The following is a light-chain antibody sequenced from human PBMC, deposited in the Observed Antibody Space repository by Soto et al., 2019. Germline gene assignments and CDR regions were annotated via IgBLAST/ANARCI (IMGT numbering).Light chain of an antibody. CDR2: GAS. J-gene: IGKJ3*01. Sequence: EIVMTQSPATLSVSPGERVTLSCRASQSVSSSYLAWYQQKPGQAPRLLIYGASSRATGIPDRFSGSGSGTEFTLTISRLESEDFVVYYCQHRNNRPFSFGPGTKVDNK. CDR1: QSVSSSY. CDR3: QHRNNRPFS. V-gene: IGKV3D-20*02.